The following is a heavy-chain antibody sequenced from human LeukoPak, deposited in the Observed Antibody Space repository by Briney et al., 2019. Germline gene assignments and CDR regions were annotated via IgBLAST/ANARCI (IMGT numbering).Heavy chain of an antibody. CDR3: ARVMYSSRAVDY. Sequence: ASVNLSCKASVYTFTSYGIRWVRQAPGQALEWMGWISAYNGNTNYAQKLQGRVTMTTDTSTRTAYMELRSLRSDDTAVYYCARVMYSSRAVDYWGQGTLVTVSS. CDR1: VYTFTSYG. CDR2: ISAYNGNT. V-gene: IGHV1-18*01. D-gene: IGHD6-13*01. J-gene: IGHJ4*02.